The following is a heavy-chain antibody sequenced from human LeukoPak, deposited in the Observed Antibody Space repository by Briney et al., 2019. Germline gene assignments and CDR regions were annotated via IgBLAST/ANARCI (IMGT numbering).Heavy chain of an antibody. CDR2: INPNSGGT. D-gene: IGHD3-22*01. Sequence: ASVKVSCKASGYTFTGYYMHWVRQAPGQGLEWMGWINPNSGGTNYAQKFQGRVTMTRDTSISTAYMELSRLRSDDTAVYYCARAWDYYDSSGYYGIDYWGQGTLVTVSS. CDR3: ARAWDYYDSSGYYGIDY. CDR1: GYTFTGYY. J-gene: IGHJ4*02. V-gene: IGHV1-2*02.